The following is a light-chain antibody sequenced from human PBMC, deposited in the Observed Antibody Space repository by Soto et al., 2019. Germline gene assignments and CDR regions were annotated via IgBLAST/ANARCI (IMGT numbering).Light chain of an antibody. CDR3: QQRSNWPPTWT. J-gene: IGKJ1*01. V-gene: IGKV3-11*01. Sequence: EIVMTQSPATLSVSPGERATLSCRASQSVSSNLAWYQQKPGQALRLLIYDASNRATGIPARFSGSGSGTDFTLTISSLEPEDFAVYYCQQRSNWPPTWTCGHGTKVDIK. CDR2: DAS. CDR1: QSVSSN.